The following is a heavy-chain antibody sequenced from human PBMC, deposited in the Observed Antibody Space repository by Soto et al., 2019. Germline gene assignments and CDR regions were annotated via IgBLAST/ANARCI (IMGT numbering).Heavy chain of an antibody. CDR1: GFTFSSHA. V-gene: IGHV3-33*01. CDR2: TWHDGSTE. Sequence: QVQLVESGGGVVQPGRSLRLSCAASGFTFSSHAMHWVRQAPGKGLEWVAITWHDGSTEYYGATVKGRFTISRDNSKNTVYLQMNSLRAEDMAVYYCAREGTGYYYGLDVWGQGTTVTVSS. J-gene: IGHJ6*02. D-gene: IGHD3-9*01. CDR3: AREGTGYYYGLDV.